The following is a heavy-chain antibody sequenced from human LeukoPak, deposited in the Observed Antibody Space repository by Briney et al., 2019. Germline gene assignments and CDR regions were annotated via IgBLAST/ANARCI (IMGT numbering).Heavy chain of an antibody. D-gene: IGHD6-19*01. V-gene: IGHV5-51*01. CDR3: ATFSGYVSGWTEHLQH. Sequence: GESLKISCKGSGYSFSSYWIGWVRQMPGKGLEWMGIIYFGDSDIRYSPSFQGQVTISADKSISTAYLQWSSLKASDTAMHYCATFSGYVSGWTEHLQHWGQGTQVIVSS. J-gene: IGHJ1*01. CDR1: GYSFSSYW. CDR2: IYFGDSDI.